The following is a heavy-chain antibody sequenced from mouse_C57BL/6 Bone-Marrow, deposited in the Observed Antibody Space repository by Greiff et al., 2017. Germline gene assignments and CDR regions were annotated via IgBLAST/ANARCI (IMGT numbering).Heavy chain of an antibody. CDR3: ARYHSLFAY. V-gene: IGHV1-64*01. CDR1: GYTFTSSW. Sequence: QVQLQQPGAELVKPGASVKLSCKASGYTFTSSWMHWVKQRPGQGLEWIGMIHPNRGSTNYNEKFKSKATLTVDKSSSTAYMQLSSLTSEDSAVYYCARYHSLFAYWGQGTLVTVSA. CDR2: IHPNRGST. D-gene: IGHD6-1*01. J-gene: IGHJ3*01.